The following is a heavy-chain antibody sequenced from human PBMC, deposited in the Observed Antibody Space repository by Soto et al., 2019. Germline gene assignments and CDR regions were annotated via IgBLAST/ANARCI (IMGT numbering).Heavy chain of an antibody. CDR2: ISHDGTKK. V-gene: IGHV3-30*03. Sequence: QVQLVESGGGVVQPGKSLRLSCAASGFTLSSHGMHWVRQAPGKGLEWVAVISHDGTKKRYADSVKGRFTISRDNSKNTLYLQMSRLRGDVTALYFCARDIATAFVSDHCADYWGQGTVVIVSS. CDR1: GFTLSSHG. D-gene: IGHD1-26*01. J-gene: IGHJ4*02. CDR3: ARDIATAFVSDHCADY.